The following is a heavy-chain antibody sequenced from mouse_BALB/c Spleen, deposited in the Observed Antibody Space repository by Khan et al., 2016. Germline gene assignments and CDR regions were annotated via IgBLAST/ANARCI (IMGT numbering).Heavy chain of an antibody. V-gene: IGHV4-1*02. Sequence: EGKLLESGGGLVQPGGSLKLSCAASGFDFSGYWMSWVRQAPGKGLEWIGEISPDSSTINYTPSLKDKFIISSDNAQNTLYLQMNKVRSEDTALYYCARPVYTRAMDFWGQGTSVTVSS. CDR3: ARPVYTRAMDF. J-gene: IGHJ4*01. CDR1: GFDFSGYW. CDR2: ISPDSSTI.